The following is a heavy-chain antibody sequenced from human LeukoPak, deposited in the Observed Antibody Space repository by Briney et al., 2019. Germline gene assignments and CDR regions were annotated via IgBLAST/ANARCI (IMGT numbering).Heavy chain of an antibody. CDR1: GFTFSSYA. V-gene: IGHV3-23*01. D-gene: IGHD6-19*01. CDR2: ISDSGGST. CDR3: ARERGSGWYGSDNWFDP. J-gene: IGHJ5*02. Sequence: GGSLRLSCAASGFTFSSYAMSWVRQAPGKGLEWVSLISDSGGSTYYADSVKGRFTISRDNAKNSLYLQMNSLRAEDTAVYYCARERGSGWYGSDNWFDPWGQGTLVTVSS.